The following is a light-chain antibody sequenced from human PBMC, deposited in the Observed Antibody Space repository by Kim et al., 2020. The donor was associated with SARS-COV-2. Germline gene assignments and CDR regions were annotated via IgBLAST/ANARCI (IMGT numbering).Light chain of an antibody. CDR1: SYNIGAGYD. CDR3: QSYDSSLSGSGV. J-gene: IGLJ1*01. V-gene: IGLV1-40*01. CDR2: GNS. Sequence: VTITGTRRSYNIGAGYDVHWYQQLPGTAPKLLVYGNSNRPSGVPDRFSGSKSCTSASLAITGLQAEDEADYYCQSYDSSLSGSGVFGTGTKVTVL.